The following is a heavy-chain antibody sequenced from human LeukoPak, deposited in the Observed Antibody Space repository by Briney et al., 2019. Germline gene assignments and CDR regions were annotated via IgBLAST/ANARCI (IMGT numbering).Heavy chain of an antibody. V-gene: IGHV4-4*07. CDR1: GGSISSYH. CDR2: THSSGST. Sequence: ASETLSLTCTVSGGSISSYHWSWLGQPAGKGLEWIGRTHSSGSTNYNPSLKSRVTMSIDTSKNQFSLKLTSVTAADTAVYYCARDLAAAGGWFDPWGQGTLVTVSS. D-gene: IGHD6-13*01. J-gene: IGHJ5*02. CDR3: ARDLAAAGGWFDP.